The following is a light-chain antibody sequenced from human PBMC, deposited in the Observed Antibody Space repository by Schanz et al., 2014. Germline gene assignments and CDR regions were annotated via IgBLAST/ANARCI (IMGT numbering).Light chain of an antibody. CDR1: SSDVGGYNY. Sequence: QSALTQPPSASGSPGQSVTISCTGTSSDVGGYNYVSWYQQHPGKAPKLMIYGINKRPSGVPDRFSGSKSGNTASLTISGLQAEDEADYYCTSYTSSRTWVFGGGTKLTVL. V-gene: IGLV2-8*01. CDR2: GIN. CDR3: TSYTSSRTWV. J-gene: IGLJ3*02.